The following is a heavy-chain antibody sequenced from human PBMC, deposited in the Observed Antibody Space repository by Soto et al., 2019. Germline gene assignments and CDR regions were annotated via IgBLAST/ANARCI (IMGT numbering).Heavy chain of an antibody. CDR3: AREVLDTAMVSYFDY. V-gene: IGHV4-4*02. J-gene: IGHJ4*02. D-gene: IGHD5-18*01. Sequence: SLTCAVSGGSISSSNWWSWVRQPPGKGLEWIGEIYHSGSTNYNPSLKSRVTISVDKSKNQFSLKLSSVTAADTAVYYCAREVLDTAMVSYFDYWGQGNLVTASS. CDR1: GGSISSSNW. CDR2: IYHSGST.